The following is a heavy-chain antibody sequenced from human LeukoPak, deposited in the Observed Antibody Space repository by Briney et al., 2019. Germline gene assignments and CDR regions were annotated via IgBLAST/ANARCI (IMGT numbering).Heavy chain of an antibody. CDR2: ISSSSSYI. Sequence: GGSLRLSCAASGFTFSDYYMSWIRQAPGKGLEWVSSISSSSSYIYYADSVKGRFTISRDNAKNSLYLQMNSLRAEDTAVYYCARDLDISRWPYYYYGMDVWGQGTTVTVS. D-gene: IGHD3-3*02. J-gene: IGHJ6*02. CDR1: GFTFSDYY. CDR3: ARDLDISRWPYYYYGMDV. V-gene: IGHV3-11*06.